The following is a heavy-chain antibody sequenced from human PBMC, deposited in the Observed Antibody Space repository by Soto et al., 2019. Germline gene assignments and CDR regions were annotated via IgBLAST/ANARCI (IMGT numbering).Heavy chain of an antibody. CDR1: GCSISSGDYY. D-gene: IGHD3-10*01. J-gene: IGHJ5*02. Sequence: SETLSLTCTFSGCSISSGDYYWSWIRQPPGKGLEWIGYIYYSGSTYYNPSLKSRVTISVDTSKNQFSLKLSSVTAADTAVYYCARGILWFGELSDWFDPWGQGTLVTVSS. CDR3: ARGILWFGELSDWFDP. CDR2: IYYSGST. V-gene: IGHV4-30-4*01.